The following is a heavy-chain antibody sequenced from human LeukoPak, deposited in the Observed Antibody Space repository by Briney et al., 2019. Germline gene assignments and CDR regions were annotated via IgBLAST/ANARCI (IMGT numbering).Heavy chain of an antibody. V-gene: IGHV3-23*01. CDR2: ILDIGYST. CDR3: AKLGGHPLHNYYVGV. J-gene: IGHJ6*03. D-gene: IGHD3-16*01. Sequence: PGGSLRLSCAASGFTFSSYAMSWVRQAPGKGLEWVSGILDIGYSTYYADSVKGRFTISRDNSNNTLYLQMNSMRAEDTAVYYCAKLGGHPLHNYYVGVWGKGTTVAVSS. CDR1: GFTFSSYA.